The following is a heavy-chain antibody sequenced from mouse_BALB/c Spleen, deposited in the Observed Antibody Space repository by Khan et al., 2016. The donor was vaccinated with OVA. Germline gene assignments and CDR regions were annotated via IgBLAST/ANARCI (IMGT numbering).Heavy chain of an antibody. CDR2: IWAGGST. V-gene: IGHV2-9*02. J-gene: IGHJ1*01. Sequence: QVQLKESGPGLVAPSQSLSITCTVSGFSLTSYGVHWVRQPPGKGLEWLGVIWAGGSTNYNSALRSRLSINKDNSKSQVFLKMNNLQTDDTAMYCCARGSGSSHWYFDYWGAGTTVTVSS. CDR3: ARGSGSSHWYFDY. CDR1: GFSLTSYG. D-gene: IGHD1-1*01.